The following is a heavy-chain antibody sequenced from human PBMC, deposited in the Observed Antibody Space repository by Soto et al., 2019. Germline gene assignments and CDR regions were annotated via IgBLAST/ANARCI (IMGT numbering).Heavy chain of an antibody. CDR3: ARAISIYGVVTYGPDC. Sequence: SETLSLTCTVSVDSLATYYWNWIRQPPGKGLEWIGFIYYSGSTSYNPSLKSRVTISLDTSKSQVSLKLNSVTATDTAVYYCARAISIYGVVTYGPDCWGQGYTVT. CDR1: VDSLATYY. D-gene: IGHD3-3*01. J-gene: IGHJ6*02. CDR2: IYYSGST. V-gene: IGHV4-59*01.